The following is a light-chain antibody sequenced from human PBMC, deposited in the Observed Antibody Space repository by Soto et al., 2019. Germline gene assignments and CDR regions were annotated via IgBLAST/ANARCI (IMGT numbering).Light chain of an antibody. CDR3: QQRSSWPT. Sequence: EIVLTQSRATLSLSPGERATLSCRASQSVSRYLAWYQQKPGQAPRLLIYDTSHRATGIPARFSGSGSGTDFTLPISSLEPEDFTVYYCQQRSSWPTFGGGTKVEIK. V-gene: IGKV3-11*01. CDR2: DTS. CDR1: QSVSRY. J-gene: IGKJ4*01.